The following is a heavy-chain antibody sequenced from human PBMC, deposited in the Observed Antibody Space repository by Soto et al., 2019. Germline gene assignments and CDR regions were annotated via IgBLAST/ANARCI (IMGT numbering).Heavy chain of an antibody. Sequence: QVQLVQSGAEVKKPGSSVKVSCKASGGTFSSYAISWVRQAPGQGLEWMGGIIPIFGTANYAQKFQGRVTITADGSTSTAYMELSSLRSEYTAVYYCASERNYDLLTGSPTLFDFWGQGTLVTVSS. CDR2: IIPIFGTA. V-gene: IGHV1-69*01. CDR3: ASERNYDLLTGSPTLFDF. D-gene: IGHD3-9*01. J-gene: IGHJ4*02. CDR1: GGTFSSYA.